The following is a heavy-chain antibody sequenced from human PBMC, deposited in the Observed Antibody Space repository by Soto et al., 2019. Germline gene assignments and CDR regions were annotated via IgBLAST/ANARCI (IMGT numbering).Heavy chain of an antibody. J-gene: IGHJ4*02. V-gene: IGHV4-4*02. CDR3: ATGDVDSMLEY. Sequence: QVQLHESGPGLVKPSETLSLTCVVSDGSISPYDWWTWVRQPPGKGLEWIGKMLHSVGADYSPSLKSRVPISADSSKNHSSLRLTAVTAADTVDYYCATGDVDSMLEYWCQGTQVAVSS. CDR1: DGSISPYDW. CDR2: MLHSVGA. D-gene: IGHD2-15*01.